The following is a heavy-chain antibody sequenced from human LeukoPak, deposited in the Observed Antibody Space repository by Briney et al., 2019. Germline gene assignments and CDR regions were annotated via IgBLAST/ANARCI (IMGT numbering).Heavy chain of an antibody. CDR3: AEPSSWYQWYAFDI. CDR1: GFTFSTYA. J-gene: IGHJ3*02. D-gene: IGHD2-8*01. Sequence: GGSLRLSCAASGFTFSTYAMNWVRQAPGKGLEWVAVISYDGSNKYYADSVKGRFTISRDNSKNTLYLQMNSLRAEDTAVYYCAEPSSWYQWYAFDIWGQGTVVTV. V-gene: IGHV3-30*18. CDR2: ISYDGSNK.